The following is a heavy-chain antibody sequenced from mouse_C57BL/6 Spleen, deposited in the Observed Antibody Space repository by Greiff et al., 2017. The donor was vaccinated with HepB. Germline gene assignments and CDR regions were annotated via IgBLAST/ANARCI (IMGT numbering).Heavy chain of an antibody. J-gene: IGHJ2*01. CDR3: ARQGLLYYFDY. CDR2: ISNGGGST. V-gene: IGHV5-12*01. Sequence: EVKLMESGGGLVQPGGSLKLSCAASGFTFSDYYMYWVRQTPEKRLEWVAYISNGGGSTYYPDTVKGRFTISRDNAKNTLYLQMSRLKSEDTAMYYCARQGLLYYFDYWGQGTTLTVSS. D-gene: IGHD3-1*01. CDR1: GFTFSDYY.